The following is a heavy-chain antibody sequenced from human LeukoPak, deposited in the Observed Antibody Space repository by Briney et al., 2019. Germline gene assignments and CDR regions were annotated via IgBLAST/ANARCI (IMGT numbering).Heavy chain of an antibody. Sequence: GESLKISCKGSGYSFTSYWIGWVRQMPGKGLEWMGIIYPGDSDTRYSPSFQGQVTISADKSISTAYLQWSSLKASDTAMYYCARHPIRYDFWSGYPWYFDYWGQGTLVTVSS. V-gene: IGHV5-51*01. CDR2: IYPGDSDT. CDR1: GYSFTSYW. CDR3: ARHPIRYDFWSGYPWYFDY. D-gene: IGHD3-3*01. J-gene: IGHJ4*02.